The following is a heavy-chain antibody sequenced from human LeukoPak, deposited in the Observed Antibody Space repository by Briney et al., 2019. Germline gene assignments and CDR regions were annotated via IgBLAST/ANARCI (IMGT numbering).Heavy chain of an antibody. CDR2: IYSGGST. J-gene: IGHJ3*02. V-gene: IGHV3-66*02. D-gene: IGHD2-2*01. CDR3: AGPQYCSSTSCYPDAFDI. CDR1: GFTVSSNY. Sequence: GGSPRLSCAASGFTVSSNYMSWVRQAPGKGLEWVSVIYSGGSTYYADSVKGRFTISRDNSKNTLYLQMNSLRAEDTAVYYCAGPQYCSSTSCYPDAFDIWGQGTMVTVSS.